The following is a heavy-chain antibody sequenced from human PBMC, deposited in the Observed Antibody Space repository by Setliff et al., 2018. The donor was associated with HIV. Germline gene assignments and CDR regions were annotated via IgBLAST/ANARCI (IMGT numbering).Heavy chain of an antibody. V-gene: IGHV5-51*01. CDR1: GYVFANYW. Sequence: PGESLKISCKGSGYVFANYWIGWVRQMPGTGLEWMGIIYPSDSKTIYGPSFQGQVTISVDTSTTTAYLQWSSLKASDTAIYYCARRASVTNSDDYWGQGTLVTVSS. J-gene: IGHJ4*02. CDR3: ARRASVTNSDDY. CDR2: IYPSDSKT. D-gene: IGHD1-1*01.